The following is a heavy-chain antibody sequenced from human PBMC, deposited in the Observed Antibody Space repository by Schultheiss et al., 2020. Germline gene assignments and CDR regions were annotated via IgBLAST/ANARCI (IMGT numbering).Heavy chain of an antibody. CDR1: GFSFTRYA. CDR3: NGQSYFDY. V-gene: IGHV3-30-3*01. Sequence: GESLKISCAASGFSFTRYAMHWVRQAPGKGLEWVAVISSDGTKKYYSDSVKGRFTISRDTSKNTLYLQMNSLRAEDTAVYYCNGQSYFDYWGQGTLVTVSS. D-gene: IGHD2-8*01. CDR2: ISSDGTKK. J-gene: IGHJ4*02.